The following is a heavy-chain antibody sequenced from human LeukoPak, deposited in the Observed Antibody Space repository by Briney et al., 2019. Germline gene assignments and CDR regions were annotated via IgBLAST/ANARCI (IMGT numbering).Heavy chain of an antibody. D-gene: IGHD2-2*01. CDR1: GDSLSDNY. CDR2: INPSGGT. CDR3: VRGPHDSTHDFDY. Sequence: KPSETLSLTCTVYGDSLSDNYWSWVPQPPGKGLQWIGQINPSGGTSYNAALKSRVTILLDMSKNQFSLRLRSVTAADTAVYYCVRGPHDSTHDFDYWGHGTLVTVSS. V-gene: IGHV4-34*01. J-gene: IGHJ4*01.